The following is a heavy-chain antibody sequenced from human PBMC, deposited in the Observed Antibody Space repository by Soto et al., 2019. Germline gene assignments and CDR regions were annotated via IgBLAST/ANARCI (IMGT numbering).Heavy chain of an antibody. CDR2: IYPGDSDT. CDR1: GYSFTSYW. CDR3: ARHVGGTYYYYYGMDV. Sequence: ESLKISCKGSGYSFTSYWIGWVRQMPGKGLEWMGIIYPGDSDTRYSPSFQGQVTISADKSISTAYLQWSSLKASDTAMYYCARHVGGTYYYYYGMDVWGQGTTVTVYS. J-gene: IGHJ6*02. V-gene: IGHV5-51*01. D-gene: IGHD3-16*01.